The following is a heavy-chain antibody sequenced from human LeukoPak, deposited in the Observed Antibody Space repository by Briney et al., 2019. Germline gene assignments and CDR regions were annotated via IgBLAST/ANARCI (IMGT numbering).Heavy chain of an antibody. D-gene: IGHD2-15*01. CDR2: ITSDGSGT. J-gene: IGHJ4*02. CDR1: GFTLSNHW. V-gene: IGHV3-74*01. Sequence: GGSLRLSCGASGFTLSNHWMHWVRQVPGKGLVWVSHITSDGSGTSYADSVKGRFTISRDIPKNTLYLQMNSLRAEDTAVYYCARDGILGSHDYWGQGTLVTVSS. CDR3: ARDGILGSHDY.